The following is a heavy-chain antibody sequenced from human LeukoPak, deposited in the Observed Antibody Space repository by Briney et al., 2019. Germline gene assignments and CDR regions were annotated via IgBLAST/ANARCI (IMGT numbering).Heavy chain of an antibody. Sequence: GASVKVSCKVSGYTLTELSMHWVRQAPGKGLEWMGGFDPEDGETIYAQKFQGRVTTTEDTSTDTAYMELSSLRSEDTAVYYCATPAPDILTGYYFYYYGMDVWGQGTTVTVSS. CDR3: ATPAPDILTGYYFYYYGMDV. V-gene: IGHV1-24*01. J-gene: IGHJ6*02. CDR2: FDPEDGET. CDR1: GYTLTELS. D-gene: IGHD3-9*01.